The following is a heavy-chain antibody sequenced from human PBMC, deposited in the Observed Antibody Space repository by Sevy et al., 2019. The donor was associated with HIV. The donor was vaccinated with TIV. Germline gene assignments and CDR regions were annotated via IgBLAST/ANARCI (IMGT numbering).Heavy chain of an antibody. CDR1: GFTFSTYA. Sequence: GGSLRLSCAASGFTFSTYAMYWVRQAPGKGLEYVSANSGGGGNTYYGASVKGRFTVSRDNAKNTLYLQMGSLRAEDMAVYFCARKYHDTSGYPRYSMDVWGQGTTVTVSS. J-gene: IGHJ6*02. V-gene: IGHV3-64*02. CDR2: NSGGGGNT. D-gene: IGHD3-22*01. CDR3: ARKYHDTSGYPRYSMDV.